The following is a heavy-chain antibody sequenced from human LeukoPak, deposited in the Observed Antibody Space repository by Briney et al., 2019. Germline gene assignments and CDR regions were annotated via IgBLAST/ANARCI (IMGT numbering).Heavy chain of an antibody. V-gene: IGHV7-4-1*04. J-gene: IGHJ6*03. D-gene: IGHD5-12*01. CDR2: INTNTGNP. CDR1: GYTFTTYA. Sequence: GASVKVSCKTSGYTFTTYAISWVRQAPGQGLEWMGWINTNTGNPTYAQGFTGRFVFSLDTSVSMAYLQISSLKAEDTAVYYCARGGLGEWEYSGYDSYYYYYMDVWGKGTTVTVSS. CDR3: ARGGLGEWEYSGYDSYYYYYMDV.